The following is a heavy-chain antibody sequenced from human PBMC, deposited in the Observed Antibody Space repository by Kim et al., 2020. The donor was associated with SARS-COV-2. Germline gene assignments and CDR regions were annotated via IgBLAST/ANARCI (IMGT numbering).Heavy chain of an antibody. V-gene: IGHV3-23*01. J-gene: IGHJ2*01. CDR3: AKDLDGDLTYWYFDL. CDR2: ISGRGGST. D-gene: IGHD4-17*01. Sequence: GGSLRLSCAASGFTFSSYAMSWVRQAPGKGLEWVAAISGRGGSTYYADSVKGRFTISRDNSKNTLYLQMNSLRAEDTAVYYCAKDLDGDLTYWYFDLWGRGTLVPVSS. CDR1: GFTFSSYA.